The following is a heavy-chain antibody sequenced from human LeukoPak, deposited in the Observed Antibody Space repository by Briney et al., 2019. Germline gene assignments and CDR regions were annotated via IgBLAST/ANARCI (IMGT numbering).Heavy chain of an antibody. Sequence: GASVKVSCKASGNSLISYDINWVRQAPGQGLEWMAWMNPKTGNTGYAQRFQGRLTLTRNTSIGTAYMELSSLISADTAVYFCATNIASGRDYWGQGTLITVSS. D-gene: IGHD5-12*01. V-gene: IGHV1-8*01. CDR1: GNSLISYD. CDR3: ATNIASGRDY. J-gene: IGHJ4*02. CDR2: MNPKTGNT.